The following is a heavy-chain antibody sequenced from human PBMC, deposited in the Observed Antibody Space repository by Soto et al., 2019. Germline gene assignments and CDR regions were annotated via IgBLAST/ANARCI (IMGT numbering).Heavy chain of an antibody. J-gene: IGHJ5*02. D-gene: IGHD2-15*01. CDR3: ARTVVAAPPALSLWFVA. V-gene: IGHV4-59*01. CDR2: IYYTGST. CDR1: GESMSTYY. Sequence: SETLSLTCTVSGESMSTYYRSWIRQPPGEGLEWIGYIYYTGSTNYNPSLKSRVSVSIDTDKNQFSQILSSVTAADTDVYYCARTVVAAPPALSLWFVAWGQGTLVT.